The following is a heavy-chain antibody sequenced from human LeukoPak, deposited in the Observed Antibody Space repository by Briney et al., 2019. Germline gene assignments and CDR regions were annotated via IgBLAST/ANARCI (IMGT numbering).Heavy chain of an antibody. V-gene: IGHV3-66*01. D-gene: IGHD6-19*01. Sequence: GGSLRLSCAASGFTFSDFAMIWVRQPPGKGLEWVSVIYSGGITYYADSVKGRFTVSRDNSKNTVYLEMNSLRAEDTAVYYCARSSMAVAGTLDYWGQGTLVTVSS. CDR1: GFTFSDFA. CDR3: ARSSMAVAGTLDY. CDR2: IYSGGIT. J-gene: IGHJ4*02.